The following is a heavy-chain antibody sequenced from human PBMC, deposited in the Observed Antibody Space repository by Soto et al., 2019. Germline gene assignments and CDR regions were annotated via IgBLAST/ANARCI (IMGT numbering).Heavy chain of an antibody. Sequence: SVTQSLTCTVSGGSISSYDWISIRQPPGKGLEWIGYIYYSGSTNYNPSLKSRVTISVDTSKNQFSLKLSSVTAAGTAVYYCARDSRTITDGAFDIWGQGTMVTVSS. CDR3: ARDSRTITDGAFDI. CDR2: IYYSGST. J-gene: IGHJ3*02. CDR1: GGSISSYD. V-gene: IGHV4-59*01. D-gene: IGHD3-16*01.